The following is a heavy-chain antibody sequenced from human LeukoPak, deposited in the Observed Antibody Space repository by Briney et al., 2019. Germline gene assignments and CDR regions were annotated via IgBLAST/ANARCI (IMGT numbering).Heavy chain of an antibody. CDR2: IYSGGST. CDR3: ARVGKDLIPDY. Sequence: GGSLRLSCAASGFTFSSYAMSWVRHAPGKGLEWVSVIYSGGSTYYADSVKGRFTISRDNSKNTLYLQMNSLRAEDTAVYYCARVGKDLIPDYWGQGTLVTVSS. V-gene: IGHV3-53*01. J-gene: IGHJ4*02. CDR1: GFTFSSYA. D-gene: IGHD2-2*01.